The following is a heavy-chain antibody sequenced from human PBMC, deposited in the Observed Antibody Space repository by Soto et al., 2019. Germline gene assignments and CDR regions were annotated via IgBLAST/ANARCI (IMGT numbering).Heavy chain of an antibody. Sequence: ASVKVSCRASGYTFTDYYMHWVRQAPGQGFEWVGGINPESGNPKYVPKFQGRVTVTRDTSTSTAYMELNRLTSDDTAVYYCASEDCRNTNCLKGFDYWGQGTLVTVSS. J-gene: IGHJ4*02. D-gene: IGHD2-15*01. CDR3: ASEDCRNTNCLKGFDY. V-gene: IGHV1-2*02. CDR2: INPESGNP. CDR1: GYTFTDYY.